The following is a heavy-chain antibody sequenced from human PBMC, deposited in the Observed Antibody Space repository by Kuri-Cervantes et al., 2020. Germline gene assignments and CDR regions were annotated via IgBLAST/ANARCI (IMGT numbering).Heavy chain of an antibody. V-gene: IGHV3-30-3*01. Sequence: GESLKISCAASGFTFSSYAMHWVRQAPGKGLEWVAVISYDGSNKYYADSVKGRFTISRDNSKNTLYLQMNSLRAEDTAVYYCARARRDSSGYYPFITYYYYGMDVWGQGTTVTVSS. D-gene: IGHD3-22*01. CDR3: ARARRDSSGYYPFITYYYYGMDV. CDR2: ISYDGSNK. CDR1: GFTFSSYA. J-gene: IGHJ6*02.